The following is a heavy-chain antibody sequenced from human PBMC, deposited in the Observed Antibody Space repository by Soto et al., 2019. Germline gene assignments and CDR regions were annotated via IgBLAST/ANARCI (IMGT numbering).Heavy chain of an antibody. CDR3: ARVWYDYVWGSYRSYYFDY. CDR2: IYYSGST. Sequence: SETLSLTSPVSGFSISSGDYYWSWIRQPPGKGLEWIGYIYYSGSTYYNPSLKSRVTISVDTSKNQFSLKLSSVTAADTAVYYCARVWYDYVWGSYRSYYFDYWGQGTLVTVSS. D-gene: IGHD3-16*02. V-gene: IGHV4-30-4*01. J-gene: IGHJ4*02. CDR1: GFSISSGDYY.